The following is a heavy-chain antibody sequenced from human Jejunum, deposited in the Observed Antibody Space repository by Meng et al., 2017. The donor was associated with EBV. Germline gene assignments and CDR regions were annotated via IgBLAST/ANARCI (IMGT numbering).Heavy chain of an antibody. J-gene: IGHJ4*02. Sequence: QVQLTQWGGGLLRPTETLSLTCAVCGGSFSGYYWSWVRQPPGRGLEYIGEVHFSGITNYTPSLKSRVTMSVDASKNQFSLRLTSVTAADTAVYYCARRTGDYVVGYWGQGTLITVSS. V-gene: IGHV4-34*02. CDR3: ARRTGDYVVGY. CDR1: GGSFSGYY. D-gene: IGHD2-8*02. CDR2: VHFSGIT.